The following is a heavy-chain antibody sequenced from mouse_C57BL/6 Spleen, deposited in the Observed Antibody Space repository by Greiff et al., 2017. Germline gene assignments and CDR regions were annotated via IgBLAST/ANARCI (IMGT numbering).Heavy chain of an antibody. CDR3: ASDYGSSPSEYFDV. V-gene: IGHV1-69*01. Sequence: QVQLKQPGAELVMPGASVKLSCKASGYTFTSYWMHWVKQRPGQGLEWIGEIDPSDSYTNYNQKFKGKSTLTVDKSSSTAYMQLSSLTAEDSAVYYCASDYGSSPSEYFDVWGTGTTVTVSS. CDR1: GYTFTSYW. J-gene: IGHJ1*03. CDR2: IDPSDSYT. D-gene: IGHD1-1*01.